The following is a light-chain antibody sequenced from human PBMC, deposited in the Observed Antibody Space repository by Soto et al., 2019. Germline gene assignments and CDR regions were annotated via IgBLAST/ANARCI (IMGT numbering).Light chain of an antibody. CDR2: DAS. CDR1: QVINSY. Sequence: DIQLTQSPSFLSASVGDRVTITCRASQVINSYLAWYQQKPGKAPKVLMYDASTLQRGVPSRFSGSGSGTEFTLAISSLQPEDFATYYCQQFKDYPITFGQGTRLEIK. J-gene: IGKJ5*01. V-gene: IGKV1-9*01. CDR3: QQFKDYPIT.